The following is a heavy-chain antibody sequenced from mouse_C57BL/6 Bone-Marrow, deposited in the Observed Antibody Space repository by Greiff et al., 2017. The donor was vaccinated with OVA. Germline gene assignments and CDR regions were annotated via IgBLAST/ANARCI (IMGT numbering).Heavy chain of an antibody. CDR1: GFNIKDYY. CDR3: ALYYGSSYLLFDY. CDR2: IDPEDGET. J-gene: IGHJ2*01. Sequence: VQLQQSGAELVKPGASVKLSCTASGFNIKDYYMHWVKQRTEQGLEWIGRIDPEDGETKYAPKFQGKAPITADTSSNTAYLHLSCLTSEDTAVYYFALYYGSSYLLFDYWGPGTTLTVSS. V-gene: IGHV14-2*01. D-gene: IGHD1-1*01.